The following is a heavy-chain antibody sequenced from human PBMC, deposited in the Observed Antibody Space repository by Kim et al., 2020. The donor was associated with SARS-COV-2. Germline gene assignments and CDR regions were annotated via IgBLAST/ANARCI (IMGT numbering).Heavy chain of an antibody. D-gene: IGHD1-26*01. CDR2: INPRDGET. J-gene: IGHJ4*02. V-gene: IGHV1-46*01. CDR3: ARDHLRATWGFDS. CDR1: GYVFSSYY. Sequence: ASVKVSCKASGYVFSSYYMHWVRQAPGQGPEWMGIINPRDGETTYAQNIQGRVTMTRDTSTSTLYLELTGLRSDDTAMYYCARDHLRATWGFDSWGQGTLVTVSS.